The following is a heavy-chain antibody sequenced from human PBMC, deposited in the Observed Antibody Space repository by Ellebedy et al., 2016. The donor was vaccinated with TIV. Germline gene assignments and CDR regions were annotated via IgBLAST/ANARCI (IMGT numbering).Heavy chain of an antibody. CDR1: GYTFTNYD. V-gene: IGHV1-8*03. CDR2: MNSNNGHT. J-gene: IGHJ6*02. CDR3: ARESYSYYSAMDV. Sequence: AASVKVSCKASGYTFTNYDINWVRQATGQGLEWMGWMNSNNGHTGYAQKFQGRVTFTRNTSISTAYMEVSSLRSNDTAVYYCARESYSYYSAMDVWGQGTTVTVSS.